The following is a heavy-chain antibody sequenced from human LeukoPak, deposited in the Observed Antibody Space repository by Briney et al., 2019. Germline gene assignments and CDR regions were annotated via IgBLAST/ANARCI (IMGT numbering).Heavy chain of an antibody. J-gene: IGHJ6*02. V-gene: IGHV1-18*01. CDR1: GYTFTSYG. D-gene: IGHD6-13*01. CDR2: ISAYNGNT. Sequence: ASVKVSCKASGYTFTSYGISWVRQAPGQGLEWMGWISAYNGNTNYAQKLQGRVTMTTDTSTSTAYMELRSLRSDDTAVYYCASGGRIIAAAGTEYYYYGVDVWGQGTTVTVSS. CDR3: ASGGRIIAAAGTEYYYYGVDV.